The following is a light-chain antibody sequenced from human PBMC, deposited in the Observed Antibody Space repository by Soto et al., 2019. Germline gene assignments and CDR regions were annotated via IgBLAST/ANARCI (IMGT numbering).Light chain of an antibody. CDR2: QAY. CDR3: VHSENNSYT. V-gene: IGKV1-5*03. Sequence: DIQMTQSPSTLSASVGDRVAISCRASQSVNGWLAWYQQKPGKVPKLLIYQAYTLEDGVPSRFSGSRSGTEFRLTSSSLQADESAITYCVHSENNSYTFG. J-gene: IGKJ2*01. CDR1: QSVNGW.